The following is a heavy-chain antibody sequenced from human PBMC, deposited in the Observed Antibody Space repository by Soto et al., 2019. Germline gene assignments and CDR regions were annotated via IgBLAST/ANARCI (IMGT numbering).Heavy chain of an antibody. V-gene: IGHV1-18*01. CDR1: GYTFSSYH. J-gene: IGHJ4*02. Sequence: QIQLVQSGAEVKKPGASVKVSCKASGYTFSSYHITWVRQAPGQGLEWMGWISAYNGNTNYAQNLQGRVTMTTDPSTRTAYMELRSLGSDDTAVYYCARDLPPVDYGGQGTLVTVSS. CDR2: ISAYNGNT. CDR3: ARDLPPVDY.